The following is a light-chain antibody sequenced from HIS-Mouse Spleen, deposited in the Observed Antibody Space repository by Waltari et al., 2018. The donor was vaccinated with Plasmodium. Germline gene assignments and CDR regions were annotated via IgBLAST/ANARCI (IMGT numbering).Light chain of an antibody. CDR2: EDS. V-gene: IGLV3-10*01. CDR1: ALPKKY. Sequence: SYELTQPPSVSVSPGQTARITCSGEALPKKYAYWYQQKQGQAPVLVIYEDSKRPSGIPERFSGSSSGTMATLTISGAQVEDEADYYCYSTDSSGNHRVFGGGTKLTVL. CDR3: YSTDSSGNHRV. J-gene: IGLJ3*02.